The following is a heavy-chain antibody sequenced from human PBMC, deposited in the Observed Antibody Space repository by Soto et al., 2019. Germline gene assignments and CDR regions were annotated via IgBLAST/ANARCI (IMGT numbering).Heavy chain of an antibody. Sequence: GGSLRLSCAASEISFNTYGVTWVRQAPGKGLEWVSTVTVTGGSTYYADSVKGRFTISRDRSNYTVSLLLNSLRVEDTAIYYCARQRSPEGWFDPWGQGTLVTVSS. V-gene: IGHV3-23*01. CDR3: ARQRSPEGWFDP. CDR1: EISFNTYG. J-gene: IGHJ5*02. D-gene: IGHD3-10*01. CDR2: VTVTGGST.